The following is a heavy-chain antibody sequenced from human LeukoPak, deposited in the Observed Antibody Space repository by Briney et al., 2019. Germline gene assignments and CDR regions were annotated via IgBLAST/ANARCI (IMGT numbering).Heavy chain of an antibody. D-gene: IGHD3-3*01. CDR3: ARGLWHFGVVITEPFDY. CDR1: GFTFSSYS. J-gene: IGHJ4*02. V-gene: IGHV3-21*01. CDR2: ISSSSSYI. Sequence: GGSLRLSCAASGFTFSSYSMNWVRQAPGKGLEWVSSISSSSSYIYYADSVKGRFTISRDNAKNSLYLQMNSLRAEDTAVYYCARGLWHFGVVITEPFDYWGQGTLVTVSS.